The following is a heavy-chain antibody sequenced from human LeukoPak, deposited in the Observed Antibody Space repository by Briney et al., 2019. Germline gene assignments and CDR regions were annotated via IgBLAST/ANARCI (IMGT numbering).Heavy chain of an antibody. J-gene: IGHJ5*02. CDR3: ARDAVTMVRGKNWFDP. CDR1: LSPFPPYA. CDR2: SHAGNGNK. V-gene: IGHV1-3*01. Sequence: ASVKVSFQASLSPFPPYALHWVRPAPGQRLAGMGWSHAGNGNKKYSQKFQGRVTITRDTSASTAYMELSSLRSEDTAVYYCARDAVTMVRGKNWFDPWGQGTLVTVSS. D-gene: IGHD3-10*01.